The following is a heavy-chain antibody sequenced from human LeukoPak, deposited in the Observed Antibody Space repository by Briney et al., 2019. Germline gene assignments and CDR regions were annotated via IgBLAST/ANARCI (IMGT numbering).Heavy chain of an antibody. CDR1: GGTFSRFT. V-gene: IGHV1-69*13. D-gene: IGHD7-27*01. CDR3: ASNPPRTGDFNY. J-gene: IGHJ4*02. Sequence: GASVKVSCKASGGTFSRFTISWVRQAPGQGFEWMGGITPIFGTANFAQKFQGRVSITADESTSTAFMELSSLRSEDTAVYYCASNPPRTGDFNYWGQGALVTVSS. CDR2: ITPIFGTA.